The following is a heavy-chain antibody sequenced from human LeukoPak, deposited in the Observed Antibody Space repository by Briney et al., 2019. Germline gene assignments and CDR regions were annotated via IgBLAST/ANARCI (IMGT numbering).Heavy chain of an antibody. CDR1: GFTFSSYA. Sequence: GGSLRLSRAASGFTFSSYAMHWVRQAPGKGLEWVALISYDGSDKYYADSVKGRFTISRDSSKNTLYLQMNSLRADDTAVYYCARGAYSSSWLNFDYWGQGTLVTVSS. J-gene: IGHJ4*02. CDR3: ARGAYSSSWLNFDY. D-gene: IGHD6-13*01. V-gene: IGHV3-30*04. CDR2: ISYDGSDK.